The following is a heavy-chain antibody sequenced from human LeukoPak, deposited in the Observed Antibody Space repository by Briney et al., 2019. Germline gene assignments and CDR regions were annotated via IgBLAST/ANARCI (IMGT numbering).Heavy chain of an antibody. CDR3: ARDRIICSQLLSLYYFDY. D-gene: IGHD3-22*01. Sequence: GASVKVSCKASGYTFTGYYMHWVRQAPGQGLEWMGWINPNSGGTNYAQKFQGRVTMTRDTSISTAYMELSRLRSDDTAVYYCARDRIICSQLLSLYYFDYGGQGTRVTVSS. V-gene: IGHV1-2*02. CDR2: INPNSGGT. J-gene: IGHJ4*02. CDR1: GYTFTGYY.